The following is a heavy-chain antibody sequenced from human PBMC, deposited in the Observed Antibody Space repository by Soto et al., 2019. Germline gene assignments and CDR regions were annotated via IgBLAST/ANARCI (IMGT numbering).Heavy chain of an antibody. Sequence: GSLRLSCAASGFTFRTFAMSWVRQAPGKGLEWVSAISGSGGSTYYADSVKGRFTISXXXXXXSXYXQXXXLRAXDTAVYYCARELVVGPAEYFQHWGQGTRDTVSS. D-gene: IGHD3-22*01. CDR2: ISGSGGST. CDR1: GFTFRTFA. J-gene: IGHJ1*01. CDR3: ARELVVGPAEYFQH. V-gene: IGHV3-23*01.